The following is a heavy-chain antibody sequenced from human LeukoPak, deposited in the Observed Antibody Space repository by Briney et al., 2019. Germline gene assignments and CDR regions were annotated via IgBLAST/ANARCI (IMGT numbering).Heavy chain of an antibody. V-gene: IGHV3-7*01. D-gene: IGHD5-12*01. Sequence: GGSLRLSCAASGFTFSSYWMSWVRQAPGKGLEWVANIKQDGSEKYYVDSVKGRFTISRDNAKNSLYLQMNSLRAEDTAVYYCARIVATNTFDAFDIWGQGTMVTVSS. J-gene: IGHJ3*02. CDR1: GFTFSSYW. CDR3: ARIVATNTFDAFDI. CDR2: IKQDGSEK.